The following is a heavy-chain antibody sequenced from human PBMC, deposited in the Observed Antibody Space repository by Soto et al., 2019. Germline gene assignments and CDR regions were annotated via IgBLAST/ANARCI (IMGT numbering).Heavy chain of an antibody. V-gene: IGHV4-61*01. D-gene: IGHD2-2*01. CDR2: IYYSGST. CDR3: ARDSRILGYCSSTSCRNYYFDY. J-gene: IGHJ4*02. CDR1: GGSVSSGSYY. Sequence: PSETLSLTCTVSGGSVSSGSYYWSWIRQPPGKGLEWIGYIYYSGSTNYNPSLKSRVTISVDTSKNQFSLKLSSVTAADTAVYYCARDSRILGYCSSTSCRNYYFDYWGQGTLVTVSS.